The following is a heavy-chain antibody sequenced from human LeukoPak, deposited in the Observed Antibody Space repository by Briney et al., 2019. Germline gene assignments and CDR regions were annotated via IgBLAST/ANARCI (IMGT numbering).Heavy chain of an antibody. J-gene: IGHJ4*02. V-gene: IGHV3-21*01. CDR2: ISSSSSYI. CDR1: GFTFSSYS. D-gene: IGHD2-15*01. CDR3: ARDQRDIVDY. Sequence: GGSLILSCAASGFTFSSYSMNWVRRAPGKGLEWVSSISSSSSYIYYADSVKGRFTISRDNAKNSLYLQMNSLRAEDTAVYYCARDQRDIVDYWGQGTLVTVSS.